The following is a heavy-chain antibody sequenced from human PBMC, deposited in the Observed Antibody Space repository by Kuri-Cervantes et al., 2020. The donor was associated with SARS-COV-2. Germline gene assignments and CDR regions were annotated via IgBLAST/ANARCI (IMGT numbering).Heavy chain of an antibody. Sequence: GGCLRPSCAASGFTFSSYGMHWVRQAPGKGLEWVSGINWNGGSTGYADSVKGRFTISRDNAKNSLYLQMNSLRAEDTALYYCASGSAELANYDIPYFDYWGQGTLVTVSS. V-gene: IGHV3-20*04. CDR1: GFTFSSYG. J-gene: IGHJ4*02. CDR3: ASGSAELANYDIPYFDY. D-gene: IGHD3-9*01. CDR2: INWNGGST.